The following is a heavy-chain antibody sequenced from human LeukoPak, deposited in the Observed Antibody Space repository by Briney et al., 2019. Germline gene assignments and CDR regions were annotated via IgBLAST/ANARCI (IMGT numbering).Heavy chain of an antibody. CDR2: INPNSGAT. CDR3: ATGPNIYGSGRSYYDP. V-gene: IGHV1-2*02. J-gene: IGHJ5*02. D-gene: IGHD3-10*01. Sequence: AASVKVSCKASGYTFTDYYIHWVRLAPGQGLEWMGWINPNSGATNYAQKFQGRVTVTRDTSIRTVYMELTRLTSDDTAVYYCATGPNIYGSGRSYYDPWGQGTLVTVSS. CDR1: GYTFTDYY.